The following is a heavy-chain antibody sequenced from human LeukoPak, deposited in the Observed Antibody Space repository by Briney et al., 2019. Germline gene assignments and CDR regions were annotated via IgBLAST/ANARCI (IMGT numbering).Heavy chain of an antibody. V-gene: IGHV3-74*01. D-gene: IGHD3-9*01. CDR2: INPDGSST. J-gene: IGHJ4*02. Sequence: GGSLRLSCGASGSTFGTYWMHWVRQAPGKRLVWVSRINPDGSSTGYADSVRGRFTISRDNAKNALHLQMNSLRAEDTAVYYCTKDFDAATGYWGQGTLVTVSS. CDR1: GSTFGTYW. CDR3: TKDFDAATGY.